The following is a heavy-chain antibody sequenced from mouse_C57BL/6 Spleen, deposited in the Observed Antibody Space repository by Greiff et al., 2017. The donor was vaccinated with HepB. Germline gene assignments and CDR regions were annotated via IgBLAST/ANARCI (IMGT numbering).Heavy chain of an antibody. CDR1: GYAFSSSW. CDR2: IYPGDGDT. V-gene: IGHV1-82*01. J-gene: IGHJ4*01. CDR3: AREGLLSIMDY. D-gene: IGHD2-12*01. Sequence: QVQLQQSGPELVKPGASVKLSCKASGYAFSSSWMNWVKQRPGKGLEWIGRIYPGDGDTNYNGKFKGKATLTADKSSSTAYMQLSSLTSEDSAVYVCAREGLLSIMDYWGQGTSVTVSS.